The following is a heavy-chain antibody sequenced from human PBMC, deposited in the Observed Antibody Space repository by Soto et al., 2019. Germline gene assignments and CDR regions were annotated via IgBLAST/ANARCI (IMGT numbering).Heavy chain of an antibody. CDR1: GYTFTSYY. J-gene: IGHJ3*02. D-gene: IGHD3-3*01. CDR2: INPSGGST. Sequence: QVQLVQSGAEVKKPGASVKVSCKASGYTFTSYYMHWVRQAPGQGLEWMGIINPSGGSTSYAQKFQGRVSVTRDTSTSTVYMELSSLRSEDTAVYYCARDQYDFWSGYLLGAFDIWRQGSMVTVSS. V-gene: IGHV1-46*01. CDR3: ARDQYDFWSGYLLGAFDI.